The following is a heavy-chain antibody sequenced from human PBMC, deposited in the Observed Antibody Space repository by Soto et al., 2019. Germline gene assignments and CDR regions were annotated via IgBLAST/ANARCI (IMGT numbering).Heavy chain of an antibody. D-gene: IGHD2-15*01. CDR1: GYTFTGYY. CDR3: ARATHCSGGSCAFDI. J-gene: IGHJ1*01. CDR2: IKPNSGGT. V-gene: IGHV1-2*04. Sequence: ASVKVSCKASGYTFTGYYMDWVRQAPGQGLEWMGGIKPNSGGTNYAQKFQGWVTMTRDTSINTVYMELSRLRSDDTAVYYCARATHCSGGSCAFDIWGQGTLVTVSS.